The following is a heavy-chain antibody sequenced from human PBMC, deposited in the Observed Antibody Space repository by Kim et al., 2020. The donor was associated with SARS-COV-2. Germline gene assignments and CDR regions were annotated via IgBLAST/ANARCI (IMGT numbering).Heavy chain of an antibody. J-gene: IGHJ5*01. V-gene: IGHV1-8*01. CDR3: ARTTPGWPNWFDS. D-gene: IGHD6-19*01. Sequence: GYAQKFQGRVTVTRDTSIRTAYMELRNLRYEDTAVYYCARTTPGWPNWFDSWGQGTLVTVSS.